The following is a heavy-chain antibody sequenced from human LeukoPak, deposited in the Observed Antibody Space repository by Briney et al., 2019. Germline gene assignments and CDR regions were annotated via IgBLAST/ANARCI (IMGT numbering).Heavy chain of an antibody. CDR2: IVVGSDNT. CDR3: AAKPYNYGSFDY. V-gene: IGHV1-58*01. CDR1: GFTLLNSA. Sequence: SVKVSCKASGFTLLNSAVQWVRQARGQRLEWIGWIVVGSDNTNYAQKFQGRVTITSDMSTSTAYMELSGLRSEDTAVYYCAAKPYNYGSFDYWGQGTLVTVSS. D-gene: IGHD5-18*01. J-gene: IGHJ4*02.